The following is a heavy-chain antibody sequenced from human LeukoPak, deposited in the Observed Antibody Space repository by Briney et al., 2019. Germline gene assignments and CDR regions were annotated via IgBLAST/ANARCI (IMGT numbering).Heavy chain of an antibody. CDR3: ASERFTMVQGVIDY. D-gene: IGHD3-10*01. Sequence: ASVKVSCKASGYTFTSYGISWVRQAPGQGLEWMGWISAYNGNTNYAQKLQGRVTMTTDTSTSTAYMELRSLRSDDTAVYYCASERFTMVQGVIDYWGQGTLVTVSS. CDR1: GYTFTSYG. CDR2: ISAYNGNT. V-gene: IGHV1-18*01. J-gene: IGHJ4*02.